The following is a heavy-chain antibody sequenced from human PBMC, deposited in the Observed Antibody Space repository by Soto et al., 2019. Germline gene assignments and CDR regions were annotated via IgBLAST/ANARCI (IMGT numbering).Heavy chain of an antibody. J-gene: IGHJ6*02. Sequence: SETLSLTSAVYGGSFSGYDWSWIRQPPGKGLEWIGEINHSGSTNYNPSLKSRVTISVDTSKNQFSLKLSSVTAADTAVYYCAIVIQGGMVRGGSGMDVWGQGTTVTVSS. CDR2: INHSGST. CDR3: AIVIQGGMVRGGSGMDV. CDR1: GGSFSGYD. V-gene: IGHV4-34*01. D-gene: IGHD3-10*01.